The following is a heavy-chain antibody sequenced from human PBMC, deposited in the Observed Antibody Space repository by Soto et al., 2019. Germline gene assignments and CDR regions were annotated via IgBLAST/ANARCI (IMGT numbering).Heavy chain of an antibody. CDR1: VFTFSSYA. V-gene: IGHV3-30-3*01. CDR2: ISYDGSNK. D-gene: IGHD5-18*01. J-gene: IGHJ4*02. Sequence: QVQLVESGGGVVQPGRSLRLYCAASVFTFSSYAMHWVRQAPGKGLEWVAVISYDGSNKYYADSVKGRFTISRDNSKNTLYLQMNSLRAEDTAVYYCARDVPPREQLWLLGYWGQGTLVTVSS. CDR3: ARDVPPREQLWLLGY.